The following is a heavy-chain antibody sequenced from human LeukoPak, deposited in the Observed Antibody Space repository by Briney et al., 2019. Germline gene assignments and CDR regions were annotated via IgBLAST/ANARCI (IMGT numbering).Heavy chain of an antibody. J-gene: IGHJ6*03. Sequence: PGGSLRLSCAASGFIFSTYGMHWVRQGPGKGPEWVAFIRHDGSDKYYADSVKGRFTISRDNSKNTHYLQLNSLRPDDTAVYYCARETATSILLPYYYYMDVWGKGTTVTVSS. D-gene: IGHD2-15*01. CDR1: GFIFSTYG. CDR3: ARETATSILLPYYYYMDV. V-gene: IGHV3-30*02. CDR2: IRHDGSDK.